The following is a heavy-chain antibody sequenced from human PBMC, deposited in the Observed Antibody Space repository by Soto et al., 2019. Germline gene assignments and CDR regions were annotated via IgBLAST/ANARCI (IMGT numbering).Heavy chain of an antibody. CDR3: ARVSSRGWDPNYYYGMDV. CDR1: GYTFSSYA. CDR2: INAGNGNT. D-gene: IGHD6-19*01. J-gene: IGHJ6*02. Sequence: QVQLVQSGAEEKKPGASVKVSCKASGYTFSSYAMHWVRQAPGQRLEWMGWINAGNGNTKYSQKFQGRVTITRDTSESTAYMELSSLRSEDTAVYYCARVSSRGWDPNYYYGMDVWGQGTTVTVSS. V-gene: IGHV1-3*05.